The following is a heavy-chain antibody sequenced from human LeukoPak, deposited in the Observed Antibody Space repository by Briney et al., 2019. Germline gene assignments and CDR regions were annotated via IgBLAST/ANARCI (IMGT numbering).Heavy chain of an antibody. J-gene: IGHJ4*02. V-gene: IGHV4-59*01. D-gene: IGHD2-8*02. CDR2: IYYSGTT. CDR3: ARDSIDTGGWTRGFDY. CDR1: GGSISSYY. Sequence: SETLSLTCTVSGGSISSYYWSWIRQPPGKGLEWIGYIYYSGTTNYNPSLKSRVTISVDTSKNQFSLKLSSVTAADTAVYYCARDSIDTGGWTRGFDYWGQGALVTVSS.